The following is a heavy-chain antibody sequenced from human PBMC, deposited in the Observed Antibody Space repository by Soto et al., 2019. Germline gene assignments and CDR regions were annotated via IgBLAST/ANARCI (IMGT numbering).Heavy chain of an antibody. CDR1: GYTFTRSG. Sequence: QVQLVQSGAEVKKPGASVKVSCKASGYTFTRSGISWVRQAPGQGLEWMGWISTYNGDTNYAQTFQGRVTMTTATSTRTADMERRSLRSDDTAVYYCAREGVAPYYYYGMDVWGQGTPVTVSS. J-gene: IGHJ6*02. D-gene: IGHD5-12*01. CDR2: ISTYNGDT. CDR3: AREGVAPYYYYGMDV. V-gene: IGHV1-18*01.